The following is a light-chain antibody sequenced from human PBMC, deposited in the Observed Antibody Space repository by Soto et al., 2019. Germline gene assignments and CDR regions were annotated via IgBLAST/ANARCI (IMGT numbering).Light chain of an antibody. CDR3: EQHFSTPYT. V-gene: IGKV4-1*01. J-gene: IGKJ2*01. Sequence: DLGATQSPDSLAGSLGERATINCTSSQSALYTSNNTNYLAWYQQKPGQPPKLIIYWASTRESGVPDRFSGSGSGTDFTLTISSLQPEYVAVDYCEQHFSTPYTFEQGTKMEFK. CDR1: QSALYTSNNTNY. CDR2: WAS.